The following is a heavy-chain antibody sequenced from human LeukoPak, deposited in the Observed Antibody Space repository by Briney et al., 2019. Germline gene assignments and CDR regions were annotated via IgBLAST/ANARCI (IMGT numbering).Heavy chain of an antibody. V-gene: IGHV4-39*01. Sequence: PSETLSLTCTVSGGSISSSSYYWGWIRQPPGKGLEWIGSIYYSGSTYYNPSLKSRVTISVDTSKNQFSLKLSSVTAADTAVYYCARRWIAAAAGGWFDPWGQGTLVTVSS. D-gene: IGHD6-13*01. CDR1: GGSISSSSYY. CDR2: IYYSGST. CDR3: ARRWIAAAAGGWFDP. J-gene: IGHJ5*02.